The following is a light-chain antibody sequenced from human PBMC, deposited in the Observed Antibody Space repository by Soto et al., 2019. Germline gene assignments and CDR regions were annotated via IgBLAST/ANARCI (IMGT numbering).Light chain of an antibody. CDR1: QRISSRY. CDR3: QRYGSSPPFT. V-gene: IGKV3-20*01. CDR2: GAS. J-gene: IGKJ2*01. Sequence: EIVLTQSTGTLSLSPGERATLSCRASQRISSRYLAWYQQKPGQAPRLLISGASTSATGIPDRFSGSGSGTDFTLTISRLEPEVFAVYFCQRYGSSPPFTFGQGTKVEI.